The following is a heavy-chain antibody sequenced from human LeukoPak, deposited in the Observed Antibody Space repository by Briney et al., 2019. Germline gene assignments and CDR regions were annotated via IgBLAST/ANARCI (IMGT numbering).Heavy chain of an antibody. CDR3: AGDGGGDPVAFDF. Sequence: SETLSLTCAVSGGSISSGGYSWSWIRQPPGKGLEWIGYIYHSGSTYYNPSLKSRVTISVDRSKNQFSLKLSSVTAADTAVYYWAGDGGGDPVAFDFWGKGTMVPVS. CDR2: IYHSGST. CDR1: GGSISSGGYS. V-gene: IGHV4-30-2*01. D-gene: IGHD2-21*02. J-gene: IGHJ3*01.